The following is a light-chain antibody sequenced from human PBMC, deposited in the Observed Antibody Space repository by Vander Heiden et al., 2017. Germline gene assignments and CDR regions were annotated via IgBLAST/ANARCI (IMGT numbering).Light chain of an antibody. CDR1: SSDVGSYNL. J-gene: IGLJ2*01. CDR2: EVT. V-gene: IGLV2-23*02. CDR3: CSYAGSNTLV. Sequence: QSALTQPASVSGSPGQSITISCTGTSSDVGSYNLVSWYQQHPGKAPKLIIYEVTKRPSGVSNRFSGSKSGNTASLTISGLQAEDEADYYCCSYAGSNTLVFGGGTKLT.